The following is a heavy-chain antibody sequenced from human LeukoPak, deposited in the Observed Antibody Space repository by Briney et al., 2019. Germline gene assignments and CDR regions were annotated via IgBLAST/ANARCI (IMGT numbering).Heavy chain of an antibody. Sequence: GASVKVSCKASGYTFTGYYMHWVRQAPGQGLEWMGWINPNSGGTNYAQKFQGRVTMTRDTSISTAYMELSRLRSDDTAVYYCARVHVPQWLVQDDAFDIWGQGTMVTVSS. D-gene: IGHD6-19*01. V-gene: IGHV1-2*02. CDR2: INPNSGGT. CDR1: GYTFTGYY. J-gene: IGHJ3*02. CDR3: ARVHVPQWLVQDDAFDI.